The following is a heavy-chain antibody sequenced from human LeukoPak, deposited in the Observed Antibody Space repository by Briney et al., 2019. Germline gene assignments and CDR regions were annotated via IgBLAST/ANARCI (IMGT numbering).Heavy chain of an antibody. J-gene: IGHJ3*02. CDR2: INHSGST. CDR1: GGSFSGYY. Sequence: SETLSLTCAVYGGSFSGYYWSWIRQPPGKGLEWIGEINHSGSTNYNPSLKSRVTISVDTSKNQFSLKLSSVTAADTAVYYCARSVGLRLGELSLSHAFDIWGQGTMVTVSS. D-gene: IGHD3-16*02. CDR3: ARSVGLRLGELSLSHAFDI. V-gene: IGHV4-34*01.